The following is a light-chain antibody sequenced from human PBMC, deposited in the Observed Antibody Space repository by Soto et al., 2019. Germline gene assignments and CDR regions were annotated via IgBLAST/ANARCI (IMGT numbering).Light chain of an antibody. V-gene: IGLV2-14*01. CDR3: SSYTTSSPDV. J-gene: IGLJ1*01. Sequence: QSALTQPASVSGSPGQSITISCTGTSSDVGGYHYVSWYQQHPGKAPKLMIYNVSNRPSGVSNRFSGSKSGNTASLTISGLQAEDEADYYCSSYTTSSPDVFGTGTKVTVL. CDR2: NVS. CDR1: SSDVGGYHY.